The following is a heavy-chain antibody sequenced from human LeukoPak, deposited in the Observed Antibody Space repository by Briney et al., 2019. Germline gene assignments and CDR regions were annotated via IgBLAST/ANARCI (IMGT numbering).Heavy chain of an antibody. V-gene: IGHV3-20*04. CDR3: ARDQDGSPGAFDI. D-gene: IGHD1-26*01. J-gene: IGHJ3*02. CDR2: INWNGGST. CDR1: GGSFSGYY. Sequence: ETLSLTCAVYGGSFSGYYWSWVRQAPGKGLEWVSGINWNGGSTGYADSVKGRFTISRDNGKNSLYLQMNSLRTEDTALYYCARDQDGSPGAFDIWGQGTMVTVSS.